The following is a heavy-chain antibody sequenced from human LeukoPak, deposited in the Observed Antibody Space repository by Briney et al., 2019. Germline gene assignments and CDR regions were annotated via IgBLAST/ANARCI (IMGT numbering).Heavy chain of an antibody. CDR1: GFTFSSYA. Sequence: PGGSLRLSCAASGFTFSSYAMHWVRQAPGKGLEWVALISYDGSSKYYADSVKGRFTISRDNSKNTLSLQMNSLRAEDTAVYYCARDGGYCSSISCYVANWFDPWGRGTLVTVSS. D-gene: IGHD2-2*01. CDR3: ARDGGYCSSISCYVANWFDP. V-gene: IGHV3-30-3*01. CDR2: ISYDGSSK. J-gene: IGHJ5*02.